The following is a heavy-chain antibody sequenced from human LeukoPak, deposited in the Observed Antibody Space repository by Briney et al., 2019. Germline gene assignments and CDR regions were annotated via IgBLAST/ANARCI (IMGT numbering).Heavy chain of an antibody. D-gene: IGHD6-19*01. V-gene: IGHV1-2*02. CDR2: IDPNSGGT. Sequence: ASVKVSCKTYGYSISGYFLHWVRQAPGQGLEWMGWIDPNSGGTNYAQKFQGRVTMTRDTSISTAYMELSRLRSDDTAVYYCARGSRIAVAGDFDYWGQGTLVTVSS. CDR1: GYSISGYF. J-gene: IGHJ4*02. CDR3: ARGSRIAVAGDFDY.